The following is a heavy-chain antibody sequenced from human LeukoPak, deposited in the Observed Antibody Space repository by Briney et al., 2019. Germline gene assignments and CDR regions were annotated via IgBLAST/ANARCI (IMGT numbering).Heavy chain of an antibody. CDR2: IKSKTDGGTT. D-gene: IGHD6-19*01. CDR1: GFTFSSYW. V-gene: IGHV3-15*01. J-gene: IGHJ4*02. CDR3: TTGPIAVAGKVY. Sequence: GGSLRLSCAASGFTFSSYWMSWVRQAPGKGLEWVGRIKSKTDGGTTDYAAPVKGRFTISSDDSKNTLYLQMNSLKTEDTAVYYCTTGPIAVAGKVYWGQGTLVTVSS.